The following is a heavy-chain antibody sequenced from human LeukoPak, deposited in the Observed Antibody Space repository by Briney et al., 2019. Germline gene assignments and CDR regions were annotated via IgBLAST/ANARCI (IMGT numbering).Heavy chain of an antibody. CDR1: GYSLTSYW. CDR3: ARRLMYYYDTSGYDVAFDI. V-gene: IGHV5-51*01. D-gene: IGHD3-22*01. CDR2: IYPGDSDT. Sequence: GESLKISCKGSGYSLTSYWIGWVRQMPGKGLEGIGIIYPGDSDTTFCPSFQGQVPISADKSISAASLQWSSLKASDTAMYYCARRLMYYYDTSGYDVAFDIWGQGTMVTVSS. J-gene: IGHJ3*02.